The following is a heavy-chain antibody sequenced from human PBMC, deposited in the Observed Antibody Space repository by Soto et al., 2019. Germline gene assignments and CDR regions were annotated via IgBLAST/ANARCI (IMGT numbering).Heavy chain of an antibody. CDR2: IYYSGST. D-gene: IGHD5-12*01. V-gene: IGHV4-59*01. CDR1: GGSISSYY. Sequence: SETLPLTCTVSGGSISSYYWSWIRQPPGKGLEWIGYIYYSGSTNYNPSLKSRVTISVDTSKNQFSLKLSSVTAADTAVYYCAREESYDFVFDYWGQGTLVTVSS. J-gene: IGHJ4*02. CDR3: AREESYDFVFDY.